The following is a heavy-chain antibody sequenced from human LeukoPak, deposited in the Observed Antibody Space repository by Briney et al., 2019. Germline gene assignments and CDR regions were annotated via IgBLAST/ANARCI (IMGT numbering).Heavy chain of an antibody. CDR3: ARSYCSGGSCYVRGFFDY. Sequence: GGSLTLSCAASGFTFSSYDMPWVRQAPGKGLVWVAVISYDGSNKYYADSVKGRFTISRDNSKNTLYLQMNSLRAEDTAVYYCARSYCSGGSCYVRGFFDYWGQGTLVTVSS. V-gene: IGHV3-30-3*01. CDR2: ISYDGSNK. CDR1: GFTFSSYD. D-gene: IGHD2-15*01. J-gene: IGHJ4*02.